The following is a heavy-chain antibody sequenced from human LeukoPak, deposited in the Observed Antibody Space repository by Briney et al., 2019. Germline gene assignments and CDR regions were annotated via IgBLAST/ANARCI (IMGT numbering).Heavy chain of an antibody. V-gene: IGHV3-23*01. CDR2: ISGSGGST. CDR3: AKGPSYYYESSGHPSGY. Sequence: GGSLRLSCAASGFIFSSYAMSWVRQAPGKGLEWVSAISGSGGSTYYADSVKGRFTISRDNSKNTLYLQMNSLRAEDTAVYYCAKGPSYYYESSGHPSGYWSQGTLVTASS. D-gene: IGHD3-22*01. J-gene: IGHJ4*02. CDR1: GFIFSSYA.